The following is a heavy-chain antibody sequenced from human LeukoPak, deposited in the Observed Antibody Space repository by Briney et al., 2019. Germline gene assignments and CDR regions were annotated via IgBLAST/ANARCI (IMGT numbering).Heavy chain of an antibody. CDR3: GRAIQSFDP. V-gene: IGHV1-2*06. CDR1: GGTFSSYA. CDR2: INPKNGDT. J-gene: IGHJ5*02. Sequence: ASVKVSCKASGGTFSSYAISWVRQAPGQGLEWMGRINPKNGDTNYAQKFQDRVTMTRDTSMRAAYMEISRLTYDDTAVYYCGRAIQSFDPWGQGTLVTVSS.